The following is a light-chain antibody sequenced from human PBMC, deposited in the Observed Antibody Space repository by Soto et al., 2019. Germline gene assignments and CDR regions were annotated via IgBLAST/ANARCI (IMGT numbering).Light chain of an antibody. CDR1: QSVSSY. J-gene: IGKJ3*01. V-gene: IGKV1-39*01. Sequence: DIQMTQSPSPLSASVGDRVDITCRTSQSVSSYLNWYQAKPGKAPILLIYETSNLESGVPSRFSGSGSGTDFTLTISSLQPEDSATYYCQQSYSTPPFTFGPGTRVDI. CDR2: ETS. CDR3: QQSYSTPPFT.